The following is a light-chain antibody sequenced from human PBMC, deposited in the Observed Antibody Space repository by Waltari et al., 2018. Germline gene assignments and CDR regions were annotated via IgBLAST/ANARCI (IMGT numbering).Light chain of an antibody. J-gene: IGKJ2*01. CDR1: QSVRDNN. CDR2: DAS. CDR3: QQYSTPYT. Sequence: ETVLTHSPGTLSLSPGERATLSCRASQSVRDNNLAWYQQKPGQAPMLLIYDASCRATGIPDRFSGSGSGTDFTLTISRLEPEDFAVYYCQQYSTPYTFGQGTKL. V-gene: IGKV3-20*01.